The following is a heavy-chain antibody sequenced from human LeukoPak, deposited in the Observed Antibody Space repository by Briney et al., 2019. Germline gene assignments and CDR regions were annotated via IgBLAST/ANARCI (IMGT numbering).Heavy chain of an antibody. CDR1: GYSFSSGYY. CDR3: ARDALVATIRGPDTTYMDV. Sequence: PSETLSLTCSVSGYSFSSGYYWSWIRQPAGKGLEWIGRIYTSGSTNYNPSLKSRVTISVDTSKNQFSLKLSSVTAADTAVYYCARDALVATIRGPDTTYMDVWGKGTTVTISS. J-gene: IGHJ6*03. D-gene: IGHD5-12*01. CDR2: IYTSGST. V-gene: IGHV4-61*02.